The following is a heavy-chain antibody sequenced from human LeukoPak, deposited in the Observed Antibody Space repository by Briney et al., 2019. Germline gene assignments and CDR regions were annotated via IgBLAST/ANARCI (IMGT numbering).Heavy chain of an antibody. J-gene: IGHJ4*02. CDR2: VNPNSGGT. V-gene: IGHV1-2*02. CDR3: ARGRLEAAATDDY. CDR1: GYTFTGYY. Sequence: GASVKVSCKASGYTFTGYYIHWVRQAPGQGLEWMGWVNPNSGGTRYAQRFQDRVTMTRDTSITTAYMELSRLRSDDTAVYFCARGRLEAAATDDYWGQGTLVTVSS. D-gene: IGHD6-13*01.